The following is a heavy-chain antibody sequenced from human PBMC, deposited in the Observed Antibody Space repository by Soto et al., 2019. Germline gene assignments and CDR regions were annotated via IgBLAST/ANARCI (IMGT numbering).Heavy chain of an antibody. Sequence: GGPVKGSCKGSGYTFTSYAMHWVRQAPGQRLEWMGWINAGNGNTKYSQKFQGRVTITRDTSASTAYMELSSLRSEDTAVYYCARDLGGWPDYWGQGTLVTVSS. CDR2: INAGNGNT. J-gene: IGHJ4*02. CDR1: GYTFTSYA. V-gene: IGHV1-3*01. D-gene: IGHD2-15*01. CDR3: ARDLGGWPDY.